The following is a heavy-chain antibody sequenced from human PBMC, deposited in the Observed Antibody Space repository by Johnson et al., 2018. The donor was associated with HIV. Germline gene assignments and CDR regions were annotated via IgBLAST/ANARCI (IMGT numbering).Heavy chain of an antibody. V-gene: IGHV3-30*02. Sequence: QEKLVESGGGVVQPGGSLRLSCAASGFTFSTYGMHWVRQSPGKGLEWMTLIRYDGSNKYYADSVKGRFTISRDNSKNTLYLQMNSRRAEDTAVYYCARDGGIAATDAFDIWGQGTMVTVSS. J-gene: IGHJ3*02. CDR3: ARDGGIAATDAFDI. CDR2: IRYDGSNK. D-gene: IGHD6-13*01. CDR1: GFTFSTYG.